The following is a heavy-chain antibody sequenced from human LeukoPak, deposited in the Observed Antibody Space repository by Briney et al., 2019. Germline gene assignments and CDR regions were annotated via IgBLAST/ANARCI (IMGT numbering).Heavy chain of an antibody. D-gene: IGHD2-2*01. CDR1: GGSISSGGCY. V-gene: IGHV4-30-2*01. J-gene: IGHJ6*03. CDR2: IYHSGST. Sequence: TSSETLSLTCTVSGGSISSGGCYWSWIRQPAGKGLKWIGYIYHSGSTYYNPSLKSRVTISVDRSKNQFSLKLSSVTAADTAVYYCASSRVVPAAIHYYYYMDFWGKGSTVTVSS. CDR3: ASSRVVPAAIHYYYYMDF.